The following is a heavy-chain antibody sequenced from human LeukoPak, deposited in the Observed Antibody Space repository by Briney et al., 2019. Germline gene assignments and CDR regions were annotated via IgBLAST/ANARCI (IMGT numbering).Heavy chain of an antibody. CDR1: GFTFSSYA. J-gene: IGHJ6*02. Sequence: PGGSLRLSCAASGFTFSSYAMHWVRQAPGKGLEWVAVISYDASNKCYADSVKGRFTISRDNSKNTLYLQMNSLRAEDTAVYYCAREKLPETSYYYYYGMDVWGQGTTVTVSS. D-gene: IGHD1-1*01. V-gene: IGHV3-30-3*01. CDR3: AREKLPETSYYYYYGMDV. CDR2: ISYDASNK.